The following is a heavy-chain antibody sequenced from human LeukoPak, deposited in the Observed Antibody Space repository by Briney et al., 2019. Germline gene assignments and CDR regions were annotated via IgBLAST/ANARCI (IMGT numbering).Heavy chain of an antibody. D-gene: IGHD1-26*01. CDR2: ISSSSSYI. V-gene: IGHV3-21*01. J-gene: IGHJ4*02. CDR1: GFTFSSYS. CDR3: ARDRFSGSYYGGFDY. Sequence: GGSLRLSCAASGFTFSSYSMNWVRQAPGKELEWVSSISSSSSYIYYADSVKGRFTISRDNAKNSLYLQMNSLRAEDTAVYYCARDRFSGSYYGGFDYWGQGTLVTVSS.